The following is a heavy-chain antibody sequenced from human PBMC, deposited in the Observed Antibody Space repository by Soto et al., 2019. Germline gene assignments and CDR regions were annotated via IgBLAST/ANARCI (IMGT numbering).Heavy chain of an antibody. CDR1: GFTFSDHY. V-gene: IGHV3-72*01. Sequence: PGGSLRLSCAASGFTFSDHYMDWVRQAPGKGLEWVGRSRNKANSYTTEYAASVKGRFTISRDDSKKPLFLQMNSLKTEDTAVYYCTRVFGSSWYQAFFDYWGQGT. D-gene: IGHD6-13*01. CDR3: TRVFGSSWYQAFFDY. J-gene: IGHJ4*02. CDR2: SRNKANSYTT.